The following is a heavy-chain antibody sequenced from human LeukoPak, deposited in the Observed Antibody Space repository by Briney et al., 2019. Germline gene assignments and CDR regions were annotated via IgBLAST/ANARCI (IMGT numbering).Heavy chain of an antibody. CDR1: GGSISPYY. D-gene: IGHD5-18*01. V-gene: IGHV4-59*01. CDR3: ARVSGGYSYGTIDY. CDR2: IYYSGST. Sequence: SETLSLTCTVSGGSISPYYWSWIRQPPGKGLEWIGYIYYSGSTNYNPSLKSRVTISLDTSKNQFSLKLSSVTAADTAVYYCARVSGGYSYGTIDYWGQGTLVTVSS. J-gene: IGHJ4*02.